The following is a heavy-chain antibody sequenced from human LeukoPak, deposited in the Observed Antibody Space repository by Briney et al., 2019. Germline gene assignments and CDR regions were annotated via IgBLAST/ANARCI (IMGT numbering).Heavy chain of an antibody. CDR1: GGSFSDYY. CDR2: INHSRGT. CDR3: ARVDGSGSYYNWFDP. D-gene: IGHD3-10*01. Sequence: SETLSLTCAVYGGSFSDYYWSWIRQPPGKGLEWIGEINHSRGTNYNPSLKSRVTISVDTSKNQFSLKLSSVTAADTAVYYCARVDGSGSYYNWFDPWGQGTLVTVSS. V-gene: IGHV4-34*01. J-gene: IGHJ5*02.